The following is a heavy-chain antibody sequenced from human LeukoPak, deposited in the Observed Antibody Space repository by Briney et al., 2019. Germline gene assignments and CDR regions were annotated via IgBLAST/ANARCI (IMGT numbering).Heavy chain of an antibody. CDR2: IKVDGSDK. J-gene: IGHJ4*02. CDR3: ADLGYSD. Sequence: PGGSLRLSCVASGLTYSSSWMTWARQAPGKGLEWVATIKVDGSDKYYVDSVKGRFSISRDNAKSSLYLQMNSLRLEDTAMYYCADLGYSDWGQGTLVTVSS. CDR1: GLTYSSSW. D-gene: IGHD5-18*01. V-gene: IGHV3-7*01.